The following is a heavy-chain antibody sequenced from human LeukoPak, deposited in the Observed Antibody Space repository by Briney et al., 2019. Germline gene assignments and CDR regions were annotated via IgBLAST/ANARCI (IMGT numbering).Heavy chain of an antibody. V-gene: IGHV3-30*02. Sequence: GGSLRLSCSASGLTFSSYDMHWVRQAPGKGLEWVAFIRFDGRNTDFADSVKGRFTISRDNAKNTLYLQMNSLRAADTAVYYCAKGYRNHLLILLDSWGQGTLVTVSS. CDR3: AKGYRNHLLILLDS. CDR2: IRFDGRNT. CDR1: GLTFSSYD. J-gene: IGHJ5*01. D-gene: IGHD3-16*01.